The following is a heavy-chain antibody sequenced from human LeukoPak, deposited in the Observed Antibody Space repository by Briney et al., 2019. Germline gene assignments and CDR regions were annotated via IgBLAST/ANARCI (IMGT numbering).Heavy chain of an antibody. D-gene: IGHD6-13*01. CDR2: IYYSGST. V-gene: IGHV4-39*07. CDR1: GGSISSSSYY. J-gene: IGHJ4*02. Sequence: SETLSLTCTVSGGSISSSSYYWGWIRQPPGKGLEWIGSIYYSGSTYYNPSLKSRVTISVDTSKNQFSLKLSSVTAADTAVYYCARDLGYSSPFDYWGQGTLVTVSS. CDR3: ARDLGYSSPFDY.